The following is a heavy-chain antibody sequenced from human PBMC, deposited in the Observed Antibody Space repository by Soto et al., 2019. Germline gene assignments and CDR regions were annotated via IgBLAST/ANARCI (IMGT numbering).Heavy chain of an antibody. CDR2: IRAKAYGGAT. CDR3: TMRYFDGLDAFDI. Sequence: GGSLRLSCTASGFTFGDYVMNWFRQAPGKGLEWVGFIRAKAYGGATEYAASVKGRFTILRDDSKSIAYLQMNSLKTEDTAVYYWTMRYFDGLDAFDIWGPGTRVTVSS. J-gene: IGHJ3*02. D-gene: IGHD3-9*01. CDR1: GFTFGDYV. V-gene: IGHV3-49*03.